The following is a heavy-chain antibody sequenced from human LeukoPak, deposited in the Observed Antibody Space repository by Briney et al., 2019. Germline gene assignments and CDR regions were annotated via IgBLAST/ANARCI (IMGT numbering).Heavy chain of an antibody. CDR3: AKASVWTMVRVVSYFDE. J-gene: IGHJ4*02. CDR2: ISGSGDNT. CDR1: GFTFSSYG. D-gene: IGHD3-10*01. Sequence: GGSLRLSCAASGFTFSSYGMTWVRQAPGKGLEWVSGISGSGDNTWYADSVKGRFTISRDNSKKTLDLQMHSLRAEDTAVYYCAKASVWTMVRVVSYFDEWGQGIQVTVSS. V-gene: IGHV3-23*01.